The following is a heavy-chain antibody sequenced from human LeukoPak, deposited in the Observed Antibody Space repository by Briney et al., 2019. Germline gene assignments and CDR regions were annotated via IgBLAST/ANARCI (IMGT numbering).Heavy chain of an antibody. J-gene: IGHJ4*02. Sequence: SETLSLTCTVSGGSTSSYYWSWIRQPPGKGLEWIGYIYYSGSTNYNPSLKSRVTISVDTSKNQFSLKLSSVTAADTAVYYCARLTSSSSGSSFDYWGQGTLVTVSS. CDR1: GGSTSSYY. D-gene: IGHD6-13*01. CDR2: IYYSGST. V-gene: IGHV4-59*08. CDR3: ARLTSSSSGSSFDY.